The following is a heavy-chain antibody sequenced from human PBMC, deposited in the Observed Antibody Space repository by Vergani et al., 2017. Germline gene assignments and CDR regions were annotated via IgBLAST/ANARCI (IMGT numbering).Heavy chain of an antibody. D-gene: IGHD2-8*01. V-gene: IGHV3-23*01. CDR3: AKVSRIVLMVYANDENYFDY. J-gene: IGHJ4*02. CDR1: GFTFSSYA. Sequence: EVQLLESGGGLVQPGGSLRLSCAASGFTFSSYAMSWVRQAPGKGLEWVSAIRGSGGSTYYADSVKGRFTISRDNSKNTLYLQMNSLRTEDTAVYYCAKVSRIVLMVYANDENYFDYWGQGTLVTVSS. CDR2: IRGSGGST.